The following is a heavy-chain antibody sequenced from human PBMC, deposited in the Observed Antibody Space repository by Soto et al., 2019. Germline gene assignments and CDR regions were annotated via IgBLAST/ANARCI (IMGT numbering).Heavy chain of an antibody. CDR2: ISWNSGSI. Sequence: EVQLVESGGGLVQPGRSLRLSCAASGFTFDDYAMHWVRQAPGKGLEWVSGISWNSGSIGYADSVKGRFTISRDNAKNSLYLQMNSLRAEDTALYYCAKDRDDYGSGSYFDYWGQGTLVTVSS. CDR1: GFTFDDYA. V-gene: IGHV3-9*01. CDR3: AKDRDDYGSGSYFDY. D-gene: IGHD3-10*01. J-gene: IGHJ4*02.